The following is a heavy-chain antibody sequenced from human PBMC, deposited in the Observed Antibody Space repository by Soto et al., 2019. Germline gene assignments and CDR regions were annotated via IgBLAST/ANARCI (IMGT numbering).Heavy chain of an antibody. CDR2: ISSGSSYI. Sequence: GGSLRLSCAASGFTFSSHRMNWVRQAPGKGLEWVSSISSGSSYIYYADSVKGRFTISRDNAKNSLYLQMNSLRAEDTAVYYCARGAQGTSTGWYYFDYWGQGTLVTVSS. V-gene: IGHV3-21*01. CDR1: GFTFSSHR. CDR3: ARGAQGTSTGWYYFDY. D-gene: IGHD2-15*01. J-gene: IGHJ4*02.